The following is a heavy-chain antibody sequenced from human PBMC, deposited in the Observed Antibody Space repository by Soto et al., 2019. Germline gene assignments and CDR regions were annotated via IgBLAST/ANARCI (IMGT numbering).Heavy chain of an antibody. J-gene: IGHJ5*02. Sequence: ASVKVSCWASGYTFTCYGISWVRKAPGKGLEWMGWISAYNGNTNYAQKLQGRVTMTTDTSTSTAYMELRSLRSDDTDVYYCARYSRLGSSWYLYNWFDPWGQGTLVTVSS. CDR2: ISAYNGNT. CDR1: GYTFTCYG. V-gene: IGHV1-18*04. CDR3: ARYSRLGSSWYLYNWFDP. D-gene: IGHD6-13*01.